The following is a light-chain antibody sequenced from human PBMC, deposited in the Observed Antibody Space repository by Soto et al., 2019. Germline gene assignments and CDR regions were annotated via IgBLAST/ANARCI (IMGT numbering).Light chain of an antibody. CDR1: SSDVGGYKY. J-gene: IGLJ1*01. CDR3: SSYTSSSSYV. CDR2: DVS. V-gene: IGLV2-14*03. Sequence: QSALTQPASVSGSPGQSITISCTGTSSDVGGYKYVSWYQQHPGKAPKLMIYDVSNRPSGVSNRFSGSKSGNTASLTISGLPSEDQADYYCSSYTSSSSYVFGRGTKVTVL.